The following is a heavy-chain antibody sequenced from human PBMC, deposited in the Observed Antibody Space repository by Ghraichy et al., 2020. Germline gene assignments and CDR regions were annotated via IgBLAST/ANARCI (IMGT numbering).Heavy chain of an antibody. CDR3: ARLNIVVVPAATSAPVDY. V-gene: IGHV1-2*02. CDR2: INPNSGGT. CDR1: GYTFTGYY. D-gene: IGHD2-2*01. J-gene: IGHJ4*02. Sequence: ASVKVSCKASGYTFTGYYMHWVRQAPGQGLEWMGWINPNSGGTNYAQKFQGRVTMTRDTSISTAYMELSRLRSDDTAVYYCARLNIVVVPAATSAPVDYWGQGTLVTVSS.